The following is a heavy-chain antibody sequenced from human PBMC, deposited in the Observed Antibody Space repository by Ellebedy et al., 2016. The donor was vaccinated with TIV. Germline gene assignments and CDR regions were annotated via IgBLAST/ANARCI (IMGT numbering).Heavy chain of an antibody. CDR3: ARASYDSSGYYYAR. D-gene: IGHD3-22*01. CDR1: GGSISSYY. J-gene: IGHJ4*02. V-gene: IGHV4-34*01. CDR2: INHSGST. Sequence: SETLSLXXTVSGGSISSYYWSWIRQPPGKGLEWIGEINHSGSTNYNPSLKSRVTISVDTSKNQFSLKLSSVTAADTAVYYCARASYDSSGYYYARWGQGTLVTVSS.